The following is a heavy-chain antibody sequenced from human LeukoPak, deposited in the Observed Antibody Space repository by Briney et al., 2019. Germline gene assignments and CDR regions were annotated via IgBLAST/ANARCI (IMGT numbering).Heavy chain of an antibody. J-gene: IGHJ5*02. CDR1: GYTFTSYY. V-gene: IGHV1-46*01. Sequence: ASVKVSCKASGYTFTSYYMHWVRQAPGQGLEWMGLINPTGGSTGYAQKFQGRVTMTRDMPTSTDYMELSSLRSEDTAIYYCARDNSVGDNAWWFDPWGQGTLVAVSS. CDR2: INPTGGST. CDR3: ARDNSVGDNAWWFDP. D-gene: IGHD1-26*01.